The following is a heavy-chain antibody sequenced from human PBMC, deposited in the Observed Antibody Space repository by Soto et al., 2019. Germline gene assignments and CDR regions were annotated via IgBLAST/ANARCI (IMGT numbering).Heavy chain of an antibody. Sequence: PGGSLRLSCAASGFTFSDHYMDWVRQAPGKGLEWVGRIRDKSSGYSTEYAASVKGRFTISRDDSRNSLFLQLSSLKTEDTAMYYCARPRDSGWYGIFFVYWGQGALVTVSS. D-gene: IGHD6-19*01. CDR2: IRDKSSGYST. J-gene: IGHJ4*02. V-gene: IGHV3-72*01. CDR3: ARPRDSGWYGIFFVY. CDR1: GFTFSDHY.